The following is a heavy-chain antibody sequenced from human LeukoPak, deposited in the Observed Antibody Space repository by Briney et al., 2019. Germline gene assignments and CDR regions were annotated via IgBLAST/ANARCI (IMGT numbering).Heavy chain of an antibody. Sequence: GGSLRLSCAASGFTVSSKYMTWVRQAPGKGLEWLSVVYSDGGTLYADSVKGRFTISRDNSKNTVYLQMTSLRAEDTAVYYCARGLGLYDSSAYAFDYWGQGTLVTVSS. CDR1: GFTVSSKY. V-gene: IGHV3-53*01. CDR3: ARGLGLYDSSAYAFDY. D-gene: IGHD3-22*01. CDR2: VYSDGGT. J-gene: IGHJ4*02.